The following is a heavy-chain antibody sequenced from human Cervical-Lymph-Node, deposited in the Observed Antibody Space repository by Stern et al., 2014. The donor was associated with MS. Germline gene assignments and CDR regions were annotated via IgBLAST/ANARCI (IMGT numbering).Heavy chain of an antibody. Sequence: VQLVESGAEVKKPGSSVKVSCKSSGGISWVRQAPGQGLEWMGGVIPFVGTSNYAQKFQGRVIINADTSTNTTYLHLSRLTSADTAVYYCARGSGDNWFGPWGQGTLVTVSS. CDR1: GG. V-gene: IGHV1-69*06. CDR2: VIPFVGTS. D-gene: IGHD3-10*01. CDR3: ARGSGDNWFGP. J-gene: IGHJ5*02.